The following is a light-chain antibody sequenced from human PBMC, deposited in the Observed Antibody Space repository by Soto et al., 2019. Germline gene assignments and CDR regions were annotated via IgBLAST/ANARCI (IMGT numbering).Light chain of an antibody. CDR1: QNISSY. CDR2: DVS. CDR3: QQRSNWPRT. J-gene: IGKJ1*01. V-gene: IGKV3-11*01. Sequence: IVLTQSPATLSLSPGERATLSCRASQNISSYLLWYQQKPGQAPRLLMYDVSNRATGIPARFSGSGSGTDFTLTISSLEPEDPAVYYCQQRSNWPRTFGQGTKVDIK.